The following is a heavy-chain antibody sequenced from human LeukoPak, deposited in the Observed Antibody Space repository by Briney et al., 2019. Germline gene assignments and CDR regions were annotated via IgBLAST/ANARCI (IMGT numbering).Heavy chain of an antibody. CDR2: IYYSGST. J-gene: IGHJ5*02. CDR1: GGSISSSSYY. CDR3: ARPYGDYALTNWFDP. V-gene: IGHV4-39*01. Sequence: SETLSLTCTVSGGSISSSSYYWGGIRQPPGKGLEWIGSIYYSGSTYYNPSLKSRVTISVNMSKNQFSLKLSSVTAADTAVYYCARPYGDYALTNWFDPWGQGTLVTVSS. D-gene: IGHD4-17*01.